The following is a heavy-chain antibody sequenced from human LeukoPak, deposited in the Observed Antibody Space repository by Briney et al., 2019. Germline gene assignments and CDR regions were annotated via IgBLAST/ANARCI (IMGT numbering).Heavy chain of an antibody. CDR2: IDYSGST. CDR3: ARGGRGYSYEIDY. CDR1: GGSISTFY. J-gene: IGHJ4*02. V-gene: IGHV4-59*01. D-gene: IGHD5-18*01. Sequence: PSETLSLTCTVSGGSISTFYWSWVRQPPGKGLEWIGYIDYSGSTNYNPSLKSRVTISVDTSKNQFSLKLRCVTAADTAVYYCARGGRGYSYEIDYWGQGTLVTVSS.